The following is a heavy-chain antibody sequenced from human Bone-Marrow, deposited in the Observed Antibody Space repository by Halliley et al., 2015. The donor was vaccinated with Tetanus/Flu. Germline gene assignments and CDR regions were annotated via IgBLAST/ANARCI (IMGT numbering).Heavy chain of an antibody. J-gene: IGHJ4*02. CDR2: SKTNNYAT. V-gene: IGHV3-73*01. Sequence: SKTNNYATTYVAAVEGRFSISRDDSKNTTYLQMNSLKTEDTAVYYCAAADCSGGGKCYFGGDYWGQGALVTVSS. CDR3: AAADCSGGGKCYFGGDY. D-gene: IGHD2-15*01.